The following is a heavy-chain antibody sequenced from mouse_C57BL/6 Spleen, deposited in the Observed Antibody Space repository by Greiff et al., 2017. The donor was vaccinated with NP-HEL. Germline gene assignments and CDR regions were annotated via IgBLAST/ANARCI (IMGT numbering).Heavy chain of an antibody. V-gene: IGHV1-39*01. J-gene: IGHJ1*03. Sequence: VQLQQSGPELVKPGALVKISCKASGYSFTDYNMNWVKQSNGKSLEWIGVINPNYGTTSYNQKFKGKATLTVAQSSSTAYMQLNSLTSEDSAVYYCAMGYYSNSYWYFDVWGTGTTVTVSS. CDR1: GYSFTDYN. CDR2: INPNYGTT. D-gene: IGHD2-5*01. CDR3: AMGYYSNSYWYFDV.